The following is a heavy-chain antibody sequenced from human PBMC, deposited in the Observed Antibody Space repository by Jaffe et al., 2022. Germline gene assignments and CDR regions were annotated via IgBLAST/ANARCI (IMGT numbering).Heavy chain of an antibody. Sequence: QVQLQESGPGLVKPSETLSLTCAVSGYSISSGYYWGWIRQPPGKGLEWIGSIYHSGSTYYNPSLKSRVTISVDTSKNQFSLKLSSVTAADTAVYYCARVGSSYGSGSYYDALDYWGQGTLVTVSS. CDR3: ARVGSSYGSGSYYDALDY. CDR2: IYHSGST. D-gene: IGHD3-10*01. CDR1: GYSISSGYY. V-gene: IGHV4-38-2*01. J-gene: IGHJ4*02.